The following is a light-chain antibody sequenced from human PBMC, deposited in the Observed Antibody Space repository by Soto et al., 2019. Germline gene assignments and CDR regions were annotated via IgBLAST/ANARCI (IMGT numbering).Light chain of an antibody. CDR2: GAS. Sequence: EIMLTQSPGTLSLSPGERATLSCRASQSVGNYLAWYQQRPGQAPRLLIYGASSRATGIPDRFSGSGSGTDFILTITRLEPEDFAVYYCQQYGSSPWTFGQGTKVEIK. V-gene: IGKV3-20*01. J-gene: IGKJ1*01. CDR1: QSVGNY. CDR3: QQYGSSPWT.